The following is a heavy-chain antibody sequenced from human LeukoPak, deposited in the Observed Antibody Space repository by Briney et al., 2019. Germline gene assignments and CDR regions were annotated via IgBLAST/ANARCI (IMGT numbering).Heavy chain of an antibody. CDR3: AVYYYGSGSHDYFDY. J-gene: IGHJ4*02. CDR1: GYSFTSYW. Sequence: GESLKISCKGSGYSFTSYWIGWVRQMPGKGLEWMGIIYPGDSDTRYSPSFQGQVTISADKSISTAYLQWSSLKASDTAMYYCAVYYYGSGSHDYFDYWGQGTLVTVSS. D-gene: IGHD3-10*01. V-gene: IGHV5-51*01. CDR2: IYPGDSDT.